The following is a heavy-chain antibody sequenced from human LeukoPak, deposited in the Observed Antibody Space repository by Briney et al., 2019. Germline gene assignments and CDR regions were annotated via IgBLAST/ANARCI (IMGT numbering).Heavy chain of an antibody. CDR1: GFTVSDDY. J-gene: IGHJ4*02. V-gene: IGHV3-53*01. Sequence: GGSLRLSCAASGFTVSDDYLAWVRQAPGKGLEWISVIYGAGATYYADSVKGRFTISRDGSKNMLFLQLTNLSPEDGAVYYCARLLPASRYYFDYWGQGTPVTVSS. D-gene: IGHD2-15*01. CDR3: ARLLPASRYYFDY. CDR2: IYGAGAT.